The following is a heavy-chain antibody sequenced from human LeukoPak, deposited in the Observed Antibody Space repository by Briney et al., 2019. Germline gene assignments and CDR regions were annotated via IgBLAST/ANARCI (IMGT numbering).Heavy chain of an antibody. CDR1: GFTFSNYW. D-gene: IGHD1-7*01. CDR2: INNDGSST. CDR3: ARGGNYGTLDF. V-gene: IGHV3-74*03. J-gene: IGHJ4*02. Sequence: GGSLRLSCAASGFTFSNYWMYWVRQDPGKGLLWVSRINNDGSSTVYADSVKGRFTISRDNAKSTLYLQMNSLRAADTAVYYCARGGNYGTLDFWGQGTLVTVSS.